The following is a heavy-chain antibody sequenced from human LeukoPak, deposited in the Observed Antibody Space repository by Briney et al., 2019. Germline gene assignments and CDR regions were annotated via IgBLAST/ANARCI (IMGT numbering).Heavy chain of an antibody. J-gene: IGHJ6*03. CDR3: AKDGGGSWYLTYYYYYYYMDV. Sequence: GGSLRLSCAASGFTFSSYAMSWVRQAPGKGLEGVSAISGGGGSTYYADSVKGRFTISRDNSKNTLYLQMNSLRAEDTAVYYCAKDGGGSWYLTYYYYYYYMDVWGKGTTVTVSS. CDR1: GFTFSSYA. V-gene: IGHV3-23*01. CDR2: ISGGGGST. D-gene: IGHD6-13*01.